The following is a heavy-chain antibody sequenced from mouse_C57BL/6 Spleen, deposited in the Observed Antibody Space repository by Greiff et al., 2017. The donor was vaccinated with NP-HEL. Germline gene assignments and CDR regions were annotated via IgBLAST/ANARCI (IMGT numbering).Heavy chain of an antibody. CDR1: GFTFSSYA. Sequence: EVQRVESGGGLVKPGGSLKLSCAASGFTFSSYAMSWVRQTPEKRLEWVATISDGGSYTYYPDNVKGRFTISRDNAKNNLYLQMSHLKSEDTAMYYCARDRDYYGSSPYWYFDVWGTGTTVTVSS. CDR2: ISDGGSYT. V-gene: IGHV5-4*01. J-gene: IGHJ1*03. CDR3: ARDRDYYGSSPYWYFDV. D-gene: IGHD1-1*01.